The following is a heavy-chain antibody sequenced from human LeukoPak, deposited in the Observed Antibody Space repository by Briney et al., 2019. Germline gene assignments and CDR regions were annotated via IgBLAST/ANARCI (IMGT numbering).Heavy chain of an antibody. J-gene: IGHJ4*02. Sequence: GGSLRLSCAASGFNFDDYGMTWVRQAPGRGLEWVSGINWSGSSTNYADSVKGRFTISRDSAKNSLYLQMNGLRAEDTALYYCASLDYWGQGTLVTVSS. CDR1: GFNFDDYG. CDR2: INWSGSST. V-gene: IGHV3-20*04. CDR3: ASLDY.